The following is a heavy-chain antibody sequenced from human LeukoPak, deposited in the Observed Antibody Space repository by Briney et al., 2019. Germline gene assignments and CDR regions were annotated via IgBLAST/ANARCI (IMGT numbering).Heavy chain of an antibody. CDR3: ARQRGGGRAFDI. Sequence: SETLSLTCTVSGGSISSSSYYWGWIRQPPGKGLEWIGSIYYSGSTYYNPSLKSRVTISVDTTKNQFSLKLSSVTAADTAVYYCARQRGGGRAFDIWGQGTMVTVSS. J-gene: IGHJ3*02. CDR1: GGSISSSSYY. V-gene: IGHV4-39*01. D-gene: IGHD3-10*01. CDR2: IYYSGST.